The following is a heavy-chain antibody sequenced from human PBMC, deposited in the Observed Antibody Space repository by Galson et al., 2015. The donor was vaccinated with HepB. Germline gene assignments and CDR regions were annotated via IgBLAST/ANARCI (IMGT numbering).Heavy chain of an antibody. CDR1: GGTFRSYA. Sequence: SVKVSCKASGGTFRSYAISWVRQAPGQGLEWMGGIIPIFGTANYAQKFQGRVTITADESTSTAFMELSSLRSEDTAVYYCARMGEDILVVPTAIWRPGYYYGMDVWGQGTTVTVSS. J-gene: IGHJ6*02. D-gene: IGHD2-2*01. V-gene: IGHV1-69*13. CDR2: IIPIFGTA. CDR3: ARMGEDILVVPTAIWRPGYYYGMDV.